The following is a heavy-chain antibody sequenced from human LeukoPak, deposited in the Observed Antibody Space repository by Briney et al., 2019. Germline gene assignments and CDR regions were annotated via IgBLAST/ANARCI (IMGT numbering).Heavy chain of an antibody. CDR3: AKYVSGTYYRGLDY. CDR2: VTSGGTT. J-gene: IGHJ4*02. V-gene: IGHV3-23*01. D-gene: IGHD3-10*01. Sequence: GRSLRLSCAASGFTFSSYFMSWVRQAPGKGLEWVSTVTSGGTTYYADSGKGLFTISRDNSKNTLYLQMNSLRAEDTAVYYCAKYVSGTYYRGLDYWGQGTLVTVSS. CDR1: GFTFSSYF.